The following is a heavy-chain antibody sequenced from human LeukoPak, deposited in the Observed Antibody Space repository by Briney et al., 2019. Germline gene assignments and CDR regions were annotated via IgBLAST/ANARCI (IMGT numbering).Heavy chain of an antibody. CDR2: IYRGDSDI. Sequence: GESLKISCKGSGYSFTSYWIGWVRQMPGKGLEWMGIIYRGDSDIRYSPSFRGQVTISADKSISTAYLQWSSLKASDTAMYYCARPRRDGYEPFDYWGQGTLVTVSS. J-gene: IGHJ4*02. V-gene: IGHV5-51*01. CDR3: ARPRRDGYEPFDY. CDR1: GYSFTSYW. D-gene: IGHD5-24*01.